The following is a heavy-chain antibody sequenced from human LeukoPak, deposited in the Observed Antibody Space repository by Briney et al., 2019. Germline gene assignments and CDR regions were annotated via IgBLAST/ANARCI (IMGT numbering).Heavy chain of an antibody. V-gene: IGHV3-48*03. J-gene: IGHJ6*04. Sequence: GGSLRPSCEAPGLTFSSYERNWSGQAPGKGLEWVSYISSSGSTIYYADSVKGRFTISRDNAKNSLYLQMNSLRAEDTAVYYCAELGITMIGGVWGKGTTVTTSS. D-gene: IGHD3-10*02. CDR1: GLTFSSYE. CDR3: AELGITMIGGV. CDR2: ISSSGSTI.